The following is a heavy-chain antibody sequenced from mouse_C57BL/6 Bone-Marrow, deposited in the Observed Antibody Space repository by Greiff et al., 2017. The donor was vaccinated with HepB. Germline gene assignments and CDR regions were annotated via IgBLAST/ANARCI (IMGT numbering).Heavy chain of an antibody. CDR1: GYTFTSYW. V-gene: IGHV1-50*01. CDR3: AKDYYEEWFAY. CDR2: IDPSDSYT. D-gene: IGHD1-1*01. J-gene: IGHJ3*01. Sequence: QVQLQQPGAELVKPGASVKLSCKASGYTFTSYWMQWVKQRPGQGLEWIGEIDPSDSYTNYNQKFKGKATLTVDTSSSTAYMQLRSLTSEDSAVLFCAKDYYEEWFAYWGQGTLVTVSA.